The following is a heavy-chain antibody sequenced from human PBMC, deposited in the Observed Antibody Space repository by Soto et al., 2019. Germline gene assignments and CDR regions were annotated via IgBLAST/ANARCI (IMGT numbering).Heavy chain of an antibody. D-gene: IGHD3-22*01. CDR3: ARGHYYDTSGYYYGFDY. CDR2: SRNKADSYTT. Sequence: EVQLVESGGGLVQPGGSLRLSCAASGFTFSDHYMDWVRQAPGKGLEWVGRSRNKADSYTTEYAASVKGRFTISRDDSKNSLYLQMTSLRTEDTAVYYCARGHYYDTSGYYYGFDYWGQGTLVTVSS. CDR1: GFTFSDHY. J-gene: IGHJ4*02. V-gene: IGHV3-72*01.